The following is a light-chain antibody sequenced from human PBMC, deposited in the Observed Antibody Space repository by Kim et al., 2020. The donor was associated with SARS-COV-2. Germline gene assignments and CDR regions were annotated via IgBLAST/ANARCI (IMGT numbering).Light chain of an antibody. V-gene: IGLV3-1*01. CDR3: QAWDSSTGGV. J-gene: IGLJ2*01. CDR1: KLREKY. CDR2: QGA. Sequence: SYELTQPPSVSVSPGQTASITCSGDKLREKYACWYQQKPGQSPVLVIYQGAKRPSGIPERFSGSDSGNTATLTIRGTQAMDEADYYCQAWDSSTGGVFGGGTQLTVL.